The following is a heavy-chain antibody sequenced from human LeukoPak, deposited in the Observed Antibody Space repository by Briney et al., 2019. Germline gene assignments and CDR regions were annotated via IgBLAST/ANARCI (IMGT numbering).Heavy chain of an antibody. Sequence: GSVQLSCKASLYPFTTYLFFSVRQAAGLGLRWMCWICSNSGETKNGQSLRGSVEMALDTNAETAYMELRSLRFGETAVYYCASTVGVLVDPWGGGRLVTVCS. J-gene: IGHJ5*02. CDR3: ASTVGVLVDP. CDR2: ICSNSGET. V-gene: IGHV1-18*01. D-gene: IGHD2/OR15-2a*01. CDR1: LYPFTTYL.